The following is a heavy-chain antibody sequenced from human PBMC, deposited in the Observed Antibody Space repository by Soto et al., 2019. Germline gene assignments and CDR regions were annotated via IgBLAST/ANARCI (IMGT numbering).Heavy chain of an antibody. CDR1: GFTFSSYS. D-gene: IGHD6-13*01. V-gene: IGHV3-48*01. CDR2: ISSSSSTI. Sequence: GGSLRLSCAASGFTFSSYSMNWVRQAPGKGLEWVSYISSSSSTIYYADSVKGRFTISRDNAKNSLYLQMNSLRAEDTAVYYCTPLAAAGTDRGGGDAFDIWGQGTMVTVSS. J-gene: IGHJ3*02. CDR3: TPLAAAGTDRGGGDAFDI.